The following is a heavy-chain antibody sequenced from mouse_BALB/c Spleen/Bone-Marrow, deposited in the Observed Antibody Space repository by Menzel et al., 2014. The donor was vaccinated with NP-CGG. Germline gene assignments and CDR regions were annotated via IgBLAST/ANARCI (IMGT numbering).Heavy chain of an antibody. J-gene: IGHJ4*01. CDR1: GYTFTSYW. V-gene: IGHV1S132*01. D-gene: IGHD1-1*01. CDR3: ARHYYGSSDAMDY. Sequence: QVRLQQSGAELVKPGASVKLSCKTSGYTFTSYWIQWVKQRPGQGLGWIGEIFPGTGTTYYNEKFKGKATLTIDTSSSTAYMQLSSLTSEDPAVYFCARHYYGSSDAMDYWGQGTSVTVSS. CDR2: IFPGTGTT.